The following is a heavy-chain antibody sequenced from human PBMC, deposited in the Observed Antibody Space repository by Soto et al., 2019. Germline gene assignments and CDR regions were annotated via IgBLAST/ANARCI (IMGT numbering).Heavy chain of an antibody. J-gene: IGHJ4*02. V-gene: IGHV1-18*01. D-gene: IGHD2-15*01. CDR2: ISAYNGNT. CDR1: GYTFTSYG. Sequence: QVQLVQSGAEVKKPGASVKVSCKASGYTFTSYGISWVRQAPGQGLEWMGWISAYNGNTNYAQKLQGRVTMTTDTSTRTAYKELRSLRSDDTAVYYCARSGCSGGSCYSYDFDYWGQGTLVTVSS. CDR3: ARSGCSGGSCYSYDFDY.